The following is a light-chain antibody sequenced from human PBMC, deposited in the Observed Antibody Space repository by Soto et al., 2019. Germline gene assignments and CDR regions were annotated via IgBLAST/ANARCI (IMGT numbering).Light chain of an antibody. V-gene: IGLV2-14*01. J-gene: IGLJ2*01. Sequence: QSALTQPASVSGSPGQSITISCSRTSSDVGAYTSVSWYRQHPGKAPKLLIYEVTNRPSGVSPRISGSKSANTASLTISGLQVEDEADYYCSSHTSSASVVFGGGTKLTVL. CDR3: SSHTSSASVV. CDR2: EVT. CDR1: SSDVGAYTS.